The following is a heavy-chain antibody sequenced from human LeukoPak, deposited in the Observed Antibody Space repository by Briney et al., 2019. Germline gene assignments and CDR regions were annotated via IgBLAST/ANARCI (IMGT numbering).Heavy chain of an antibody. V-gene: IGHV1-69*05. CDR1: GGTFSSYA. CDR3: ASGPLVGATRYYFDY. CDR2: SIPIFGTA. J-gene: IGHJ4*02. Sequence: GASVKVSCKASGGTFSSYAISWVRQAPGQGLEWMGGSIPIFGTANYAQKFQGRVTITTDESTSTAYMELSSLRSEDTAVYYCASGPLVGATRYYFDYWGQGTLVTVSS. D-gene: IGHD1-26*01.